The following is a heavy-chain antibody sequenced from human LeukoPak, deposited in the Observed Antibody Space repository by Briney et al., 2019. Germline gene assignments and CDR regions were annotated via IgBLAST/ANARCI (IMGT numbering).Heavy chain of an antibody. J-gene: IGHJ4*02. CDR2: ISYDGSNK. Sequence: GGSLRLSCAASGFTFSSYAMHWVRQAPGKGLEWVAVISYDGSNKYYADSVKGRFTISRDNAKNSLYLQMNSLRAEDTAVYYCARATPGAYYYFDYWGQGTLVTVSS. CDR3: ARATPGAYYYFDY. CDR1: GFTFSSYA. V-gene: IGHV3-30-3*01. D-gene: IGHD1-14*01.